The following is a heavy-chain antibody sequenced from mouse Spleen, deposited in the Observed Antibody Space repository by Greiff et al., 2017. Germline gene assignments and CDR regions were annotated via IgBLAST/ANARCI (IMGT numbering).Heavy chain of an antibody. CDR1: GFTFSSYG. CDR3: ARGTMITTGSFAY. V-gene: IGHV5-6*01. Sequence: EVKLMESGGDLVKPGGSLKLSCAASGFTFSSYGMSWVRQTPDKRLEWVATISDGGSYTYYPDSVKGRFTISRDNAKNNLYLQMSSLKSEDTAMYYCARGTMITTGSFAYWGQGTLVTVSA. J-gene: IGHJ3*01. CDR2: ISDGGSYT. D-gene: IGHD2-4*01.